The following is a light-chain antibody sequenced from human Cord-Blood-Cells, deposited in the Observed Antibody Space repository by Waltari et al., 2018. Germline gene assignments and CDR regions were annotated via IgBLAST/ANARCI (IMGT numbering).Light chain of an antibody. J-gene: IGLJ3*02. CDR1: SSEVGGYNY. Sequence: QSALTQPASVSGSPGQPITISCPGTSSEVGGYNYVSWYQQHPGKAPKLMIYDVSNRPSGVSNRFSGSKSGNTASLTISGLQAEDEADYYCSSYTSSSTWVFGGGTKLTVL. CDR2: DVS. CDR3: SSYTSSSTWV. V-gene: IGLV2-14*01.